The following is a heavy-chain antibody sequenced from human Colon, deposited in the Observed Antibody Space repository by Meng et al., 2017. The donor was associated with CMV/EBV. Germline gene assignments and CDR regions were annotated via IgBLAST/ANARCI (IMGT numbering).Heavy chain of an antibody. CDR1: GFTFSRYT. Sequence: GESLKISCTASGFTFSRYTMNWVRQAPGKGLEWVSSISSTGSFIKYADSVEGRFTTSRDNAKTSVYLQMNSLRAEDTAVYYCAGVAYDYGDRHFAYWGQGALVTVSS. V-gene: IGHV3-21*01. J-gene: IGHJ4*02. CDR3: AGVAYDYGDRHFAY. CDR2: ISSTGSFI. D-gene: IGHD4-17*01.